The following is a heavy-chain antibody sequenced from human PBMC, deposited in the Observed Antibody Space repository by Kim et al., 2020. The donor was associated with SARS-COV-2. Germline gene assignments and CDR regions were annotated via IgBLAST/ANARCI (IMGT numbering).Heavy chain of an antibody. D-gene: IGHD3-10*01. CDR1: GFTFSSYG. CDR3: AKDNYYGSGSPYYYYDM. V-gene: IGHV3-30*18. J-gene: IGHJ6*01. CDR2: ISYDGSNK. Sequence: GGSLRLSCAASGFTFSSYGMHWVRQAPGKGLEWVAVISYDGSNKYYADSVKGRFTISRDNSKNTLYLQMNSLRAEDTAVYYCAKDNYYGSGSPYYYYDM.